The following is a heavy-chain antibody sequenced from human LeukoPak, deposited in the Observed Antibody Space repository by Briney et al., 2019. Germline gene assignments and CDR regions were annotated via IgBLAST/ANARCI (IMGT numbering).Heavy chain of an antibody. Sequence: PSETLSLTCGVYGGSFSGYYWSWIRQPPGKVLEWIGEINHSGSTNYNPSLKSRVTISLDTSKNQFSLKLSTVTAADTAVYYCARVWAFYDFWSGPNPTNYYYYMDVWGKGTPVTVSS. CDR2: INHSGST. D-gene: IGHD3-3*01. J-gene: IGHJ6*03. V-gene: IGHV4-34*01. CDR1: GGSFSGYY. CDR3: ARVWAFYDFWSGPNPTNYYYYMDV.